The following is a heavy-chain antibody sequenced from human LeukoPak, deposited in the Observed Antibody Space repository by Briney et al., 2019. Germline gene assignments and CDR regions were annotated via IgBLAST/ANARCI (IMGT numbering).Heavy chain of an antibody. CDR2: FHNSRTT. CDR1: GGSISGYS. V-gene: IGHV4-59*01. J-gene: IGHJ5*02. Sequence: SETLSLTCTVSGGSISGYSWTWIRQPPGQGLEWIGYFHNSRTTTYNPSLTGRVIISVDTAMDQISLKLNSVTAADTAVYYCARGHLGLSPWGQGTLVTVSS. D-gene: IGHD3-10*01. CDR3: ARGHLGLSP.